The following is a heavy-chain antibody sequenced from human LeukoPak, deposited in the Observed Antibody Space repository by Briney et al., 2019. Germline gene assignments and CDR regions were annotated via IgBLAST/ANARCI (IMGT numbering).Heavy chain of an antibody. CDR2: IYHSGST. D-gene: IGHD3-10*01. J-gene: IGHJ2*01. CDR1: GFTFSSYAM. CDR3: ARVYYGSGTRFDL. V-gene: IGHV4-4*02. Sequence: GSLRLSCAASGFTFSSYAMSWVRQAPGKGLEWIGEIYHSGSTNYNPSLKSRVTISVDKSKNQFSLKLSSVTAADTAVYYCARVYYGSGTRFDLWGRGTLVTVSS.